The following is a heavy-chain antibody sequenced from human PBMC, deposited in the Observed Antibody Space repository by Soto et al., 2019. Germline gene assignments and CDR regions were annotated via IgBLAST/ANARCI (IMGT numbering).Heavy chain of an antibody. V-gene: IGHV3-23*01. J-gene: IGHJ5*02. CDR3: AKDPVRAPPPGTWFDP. CDR2: IDGRGTGT. Sequence: GGSLTLSCAASKFTFSDYDMSWVRQAPGEGLEWIATIDGRGTGTYYAGSVKGRFTISRDNSRNTVDLQMESLRGDDTGMYYCAKDPVRAPPPGTWFDPWGHGTLVTFSS. CDR1: KFTFSDYD.